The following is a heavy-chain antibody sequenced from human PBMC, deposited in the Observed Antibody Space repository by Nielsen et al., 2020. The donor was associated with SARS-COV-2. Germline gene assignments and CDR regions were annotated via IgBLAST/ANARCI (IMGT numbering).Heavy chain of an antibody. CDR2: INPNGGST. CDR1: GYTFTNYY. V-gene: IGHV1-46*01. D-gene: IGHD4-23*01. CDR3: ARDPNDYGGTTYDY. J-gene: IGHJ4*02. Sequence: ASVKVSCKASGYTFTNYYIHWVRQAPGQGLEWMGIINPNGGSTSYTQKFQGRISMTGDTSTSTVYMELSSLRSEDTGKYYCARDPNDYGGTTYDYWGQGTLLTVSS.